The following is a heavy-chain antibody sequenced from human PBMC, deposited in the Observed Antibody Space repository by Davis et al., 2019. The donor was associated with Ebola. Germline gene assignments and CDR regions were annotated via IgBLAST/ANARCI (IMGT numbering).Heavy chain of an antibody. CDR3: ARDFSGLHPN. CDR1: GFTFSSYA. J-gene: IGHJ4*02. D-gene: IGHD3-10*01. V-gene: IGHV3-23*01. CDR2: ISGSGGST. Sequence: PGGSLRLSCAASGFTFSSYAMSWVRQAPGKGLEWVSAISGSGGSTYYADSVKGRFTISRDNAKNSLYLQMNSLRAEDTAVYYCARDFSGLHPNWGQGTLVTVSS.